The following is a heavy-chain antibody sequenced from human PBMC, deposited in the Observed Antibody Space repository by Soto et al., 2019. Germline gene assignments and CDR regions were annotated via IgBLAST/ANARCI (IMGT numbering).Heavy chain of an antibody. D-gene: IGHD2-15*01. J-gene: IGHJ6*02. V-gene: IGHV1-69*13. CDR3: ARDSSNCSGGSCYYYYGMDV. Sequence: ASVKVSCKASGGTFSSYAISWVRQAPGQGLEWMGGIIPIFGTANYAQKFQGRVTITADESTSTAYMELSSLRSEDTAVYYCARDSSNCSGGSCYYYYGMDVWGQGTTVTAP. CDR2: IIPIFGTA. CDR1: GGTFSSYA.